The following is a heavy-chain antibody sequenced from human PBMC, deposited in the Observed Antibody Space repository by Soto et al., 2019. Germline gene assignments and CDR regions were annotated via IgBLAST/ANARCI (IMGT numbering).Heavy chain of an antibody. CDR2: IYWDDEK. CDR3: VKSHRISIYGVVIRHDYFDT. J-gene: IGHJ3*02. CDR1: GFSLTTNGMG. D-gene: IGHD3-3*01. Sequence: QITLKESGPTLVKPTQTLTLTCSFSGFSLTTNGMGVGWIRQPPGKAPEWLALIYWDDEKRYSPSLKSRLTLTKDTSKNQVVLKMTNMDPVDTATYYCVKSHRISIYGVVIRHDYFDTWGQGTMVTVSS. V-gene: IGHV2-5*02.